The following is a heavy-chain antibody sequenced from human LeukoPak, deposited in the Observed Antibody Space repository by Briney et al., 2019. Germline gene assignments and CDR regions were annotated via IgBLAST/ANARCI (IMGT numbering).Heavy chain of an antibody. CDR2: ISAYNGNT. V-gene: IGHV1-18*01. D-gene: IGHD3-10*01. J-gene: IGHJ5*02. CDR1: GYTFTSYG. Sequence: ASVKVSCKASGYTFTSYGISWVRQAPGQGLEWMGWISAYNGNTNYAQKLQGRVTMTTDTSTSTAYMELRSLRSDDTAVYYCARVLAMVRGVIIRGWFDPWGQGTLVTASS. CDR3: ARVLAMVRGVIIRGWFDP.